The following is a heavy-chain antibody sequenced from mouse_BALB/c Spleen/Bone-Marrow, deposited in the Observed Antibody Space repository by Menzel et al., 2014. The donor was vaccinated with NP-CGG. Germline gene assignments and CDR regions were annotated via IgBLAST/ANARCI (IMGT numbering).Heavy chain of an antibody. D-gene: IGHD2-10*02. V-gene: IGHV1S29*02. CDR2: IYPYNGGT. CDR3: TRREYGNYGYAMDY. CDR1: GYTFTDYN. Sequence: VQLQQSGPELVKPGASVKISCKASGYTFTDYNMHWVKQSHGKSLEWIGYIYPYNGGTGYNQKFKSKATLAVDNSSSTVYMGLRSPTSEDSAVYYCTRREYGNYGYAMDYWGQGTSVTVSS. J-gene: IGHJ4*01.